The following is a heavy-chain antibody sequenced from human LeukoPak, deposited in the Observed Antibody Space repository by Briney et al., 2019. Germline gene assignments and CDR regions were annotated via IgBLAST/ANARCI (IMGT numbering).Heavy chain of an antibody. V-gene: IGHV4-39*07. CDR3: ARAYSSGPGIEDAFDI. Sequence: SETLSLTCTVSGGSISSSSYYWGWIRQPPGKGLEWIGSIYYSGSTYYNPSLKSRVTISVDTSKNQFSLKLSSVTAADTAVYYCARAYSSGPGIEDAFDIWGQGTMVTVSS. D-gene: IGHD6-19*01. CDR1: GGSISSSSYY. J-gene: IGHJ3*02. CDR2: IYYSGST.